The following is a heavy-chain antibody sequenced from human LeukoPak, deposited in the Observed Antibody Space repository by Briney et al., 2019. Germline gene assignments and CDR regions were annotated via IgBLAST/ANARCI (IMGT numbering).Heavy chain of an antibody. J-gene: IGHJ4*02. V-gene: IGHV1-3*01. CDR3: ARDLIPAAMPVY. CDR1: GYTFTSYA. D-gene: IGHD2-2*01. CDR2: INAGNGNT. Sequence: GASVKVSCKASGYTFTSYAVHWVRQAPGQRLEWMGWINAGNGNTKYSQEFQGRVTITRDTSASTAYMELRSLRSDDTAVYYCARDLIPAAMPVYWGQGTLVTVSS.